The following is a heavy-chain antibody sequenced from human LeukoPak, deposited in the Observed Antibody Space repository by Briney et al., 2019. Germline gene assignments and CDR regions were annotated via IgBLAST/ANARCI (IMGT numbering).Heavy chain of an antibody. CDR3: ARKGSTCGGLVWFDP. D-gene: IGHD2-2*01. CDR1: GYTFTSYG. CDR2: ISAYNGNT. J-gene: IGHJ5*02. V-gene: IGHV1-18*01. Sequence: GASVKVSCKASGYTFTSYGISWVRQAPGQGLEWMGWISAYNGNTNYAQKLQGRVTMTTDTSTSTAYMELRSLRSDDTAVYYCARKGSTCGGLVWFDPWGQGTLVTVSS.